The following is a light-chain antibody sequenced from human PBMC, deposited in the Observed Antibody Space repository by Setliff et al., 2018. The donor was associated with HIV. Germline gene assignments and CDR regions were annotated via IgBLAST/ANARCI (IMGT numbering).Light chain of an antibody. Sequence: QSALTQPASVSGSPGQSITISCTGSSNDVGGYNYVSWYQQRPGKAPKLMIYDVTKRPSGVPDRFSGSKSGNTASLTISGLQAEDEADYYCCSYAGRYGSSYVFATGTKVTVL. CDR2: DVT. CDR1: SNDVGGYNY. V-gene: IGLV2-11*01. J-gene: IGLJ1*01. CDR3: CSYAGRYGSSYV.